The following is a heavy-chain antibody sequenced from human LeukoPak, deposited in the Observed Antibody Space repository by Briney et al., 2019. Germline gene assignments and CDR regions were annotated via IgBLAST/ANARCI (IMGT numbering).Heavy chain of an antibody. V-gene: IGHV3-11*01. J-gene: IGHJ4*02. CDR1: GFTFSDYY. CDR3: ARRRSSGDDSWVFDY. D-gene: IGHD5-12*01. Sequence: GGSLRLSCAASGFTFSDYYMSWIRQAPGKGLEWVSYISSSGSTIYYADSVKGRFTISRDNAKNSLYLQMNSLRAEDTAVYYCARRRSSGDDSWVFDYWGQGTLVTVSS. CDR2: ISSSGSTI.